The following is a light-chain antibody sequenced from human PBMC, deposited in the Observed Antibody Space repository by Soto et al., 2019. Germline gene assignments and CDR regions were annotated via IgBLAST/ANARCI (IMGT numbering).Light chain of an antibody. V-gene: IGKV1-12*01. Sequence: DIQVTLSPSSVSASVGDRVTITCRASQGISSWLAWYQQKPGKAPKLLIYAASTLQSGVPSRFSGSGSGTEFTLTISSLQPEDVATYYCQQLNSYPITFGQGTRLEIK. CDR3: QQLNSYPIT. J-gene: IGKJ5*01. CDR2: AAS. CDR1: QGISSW.